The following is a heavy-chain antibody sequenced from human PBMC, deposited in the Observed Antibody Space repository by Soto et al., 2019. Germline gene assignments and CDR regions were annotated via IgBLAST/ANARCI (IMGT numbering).Heavy chain of an antibody. CDR3: AAAGYSSGSACLDT. Sequence: SQTLSLTCAISGDSVSSNSAAWNWIRQSPSRGLEWLGRTYYRSKWYNDYAVSVKSRITINPDTSKNQFSLQLNSVTPEDTAVYSCAAAGYSSGSACLDTWGQGTLATVSS. CDR1: GDSVSSNSAA. CDR2: TYYRSKWYN. V-gene: IGHV6-1*01. J-gene: IGHJ5*02. D-gene: IGHD6-19*01.